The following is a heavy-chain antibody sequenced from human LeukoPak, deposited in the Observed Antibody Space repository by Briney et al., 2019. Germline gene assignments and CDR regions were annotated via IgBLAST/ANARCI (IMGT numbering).Heavy chain of an antibody. CDR2: FDPEDGET. Sequence: GSVKVSCKVSGYTLTELSMHWVRQAPGKGLEWMGGFDPEDGETIYAQKFQGRVTMTVDTSTDTAYMELSSLRSEDTAVYYCATPPYCSSTSCHDYWGQGTLVTVSS. CDR1: GYTLTELS. J-gene: IGHJ4*02. CDR3: ATPPYCSSTSCHDY. V-gene: IGHV1-24*01. D-gene: IGHD2-2*01.